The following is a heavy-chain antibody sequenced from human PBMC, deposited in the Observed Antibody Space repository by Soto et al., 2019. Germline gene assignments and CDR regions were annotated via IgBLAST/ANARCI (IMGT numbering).Heavy chain of an antibody. D-gene: IGHD1-26*01. V-gene: IGHV4-4*02. CDR2: IFHSGST. J-gene: IGHJ4*02. CDR1: GGSISNSNW. Sequence: QMQLQESGPGLVKPSGTRSLTCAVFGGSISNSNWWTWVRQPPGKGLDWIGEIFHSGSTNYNSSLMGRVTISVDKANNQFSLKLSSVTVADTAVYYCAHRPIVGAAIWGQGTLVTVSS. CDR3: AHRPIVGAAI.